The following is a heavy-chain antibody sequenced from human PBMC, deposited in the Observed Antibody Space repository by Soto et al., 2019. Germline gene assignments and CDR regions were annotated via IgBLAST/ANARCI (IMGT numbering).Heavy chain of an antibody. Sequence: SETLSLTCAVYGGSFSGYYWSWIRQPPGKGLGWIGEINHSGSTNYNPSLKSRVTISVDTSKDQFSLKLSSVTAADTAVYYCARGLPSIVVVPAAIDKSFDYWGQGTLVTVSS. CDR3: ARGLPSIVVVPAAIDKSFDY. J-gene: IGHJ4*02. D-gene: IGHD2-2*01. CDR1: GGSFSGYY. CDR2: INHSGST. V-gene: IGHV4-34*01.